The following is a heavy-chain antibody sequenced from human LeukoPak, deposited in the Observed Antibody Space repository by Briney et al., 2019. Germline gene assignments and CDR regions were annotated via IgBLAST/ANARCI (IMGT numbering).Heavy chain of an antibody. CDR3: ATGRSGYFDS. CDR1: GLTLSNAW. Sequence: KTGGSLRLSCAASGLTLSNAWMTWVRQAPGKGLEWVARIKSKTDGGIKDYAAPVKGTFTISRDDSENTVYLQMNSLKIGDTAVYYCATGRSGYFDSWGQGTLVFVSS. V-gene: IGHV3-15*01. J-gene: IGHJ4*02. CDR2: IKSKTDGGIK.